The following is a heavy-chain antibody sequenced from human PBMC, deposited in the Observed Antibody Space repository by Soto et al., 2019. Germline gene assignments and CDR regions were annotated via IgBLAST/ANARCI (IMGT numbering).Heavy chain of an antibody. Sequence: SLRRSRTASGFTFGDYAMSWVRQAPVKGLEWVGFIRSKVYVGATKYDASVKGRFTISRDDSKSIAYLQMNSLKTEDTAVYYCTRSVPSPDYFDYWGQGTMVTVSS. CDR1: GFTFGDYA. J-gene: IGHJ4*02. CDR2: IRSKVYVGAT. V-gene: IGHV3-49*04. CDR3: TRSVPSPDYFDY.